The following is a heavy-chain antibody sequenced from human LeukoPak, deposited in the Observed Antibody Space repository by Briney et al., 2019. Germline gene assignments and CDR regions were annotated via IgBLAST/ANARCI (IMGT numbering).Heavy chain of an antibody. CDR2: ISYDGSNK. D-gene: IGHD3-10*01. CDR1: GFTFSSYA. CDR3: ARASGSGSAPDYLDY. V-gene: IGHV3-30-3*01. Sequence: PGRSLRLSCAASGFTFSSYAMHWVRQAPGKGLEWVAVISYDGSNKYYADSVKGRFTISRDNSKNTLYLQMNSLRAEDTAVYYCARASGSGSAPDYLDYWGQGTLVTVSS. J-gene: IGHJ4*02.